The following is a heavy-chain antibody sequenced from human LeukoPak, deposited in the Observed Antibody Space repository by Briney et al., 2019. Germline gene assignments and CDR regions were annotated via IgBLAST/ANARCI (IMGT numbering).Heavy chain of an antibody. CDR1: GFTFTNCA. CDR3: AKDQSRVGASDPFDS. V-gene: IGHV3-23*01. J-gene: IGHJ5*01. Sequence: LAGGSLRLSCAASGFTFTNCAMTWVRQAPGKGLEWVSSISGSGASTYYADSVRGRFTISGDNSKNTVYLQMNGLSVEDTALYYCAKDQSRVGASDPFDSWGQGTQVTVSS. D-gene: IGHD1-26*01. CDR2: ISGSGAST.